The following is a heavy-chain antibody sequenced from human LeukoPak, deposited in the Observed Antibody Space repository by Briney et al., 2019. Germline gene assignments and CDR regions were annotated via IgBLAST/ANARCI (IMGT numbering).Heavy chain of an antibody. CDR3: ARELDRIQDLDS. Sequence: GGSLRLSCAASGFTFSSYAMSWVRQAPGKGLEWVSAISGSGGSTYYADSVQGRFTISRDNAKNSLYLQVNSLRAEDTAVYYCARELDRIQDLDSWGQGTQVTVSS. V-gene: IGHV3-23*01. CDR1: GFTFSSYA. J-gene: IGHJ4*02. D-gene: IGHD1-1*01. CDR2: ISGSGGST.